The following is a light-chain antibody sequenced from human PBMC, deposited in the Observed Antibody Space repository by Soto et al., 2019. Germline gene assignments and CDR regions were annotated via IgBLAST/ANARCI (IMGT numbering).Light chain of an antibody. CDR1: QSISSW. CDR3: QQYNSYSYT. Sequence: DIQMTQSPSTLSASVGDRVTITCRASQSISSWLAWYQQKPGKAPKVLIYDASSLESGVPSRFSGSGSGTDFTLTISSLQPGDFATYYCQQYNSYSYTFGQGTKLEIK. CDR2: DAS. V-gene: IGKV1-5*01. J-gene: IGKJ2*01.